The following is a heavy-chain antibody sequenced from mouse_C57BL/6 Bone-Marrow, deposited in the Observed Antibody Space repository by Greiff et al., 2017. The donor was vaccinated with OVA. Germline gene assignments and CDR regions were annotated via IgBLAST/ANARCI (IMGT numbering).Heavy chain of an antibody. CDR2: IYPRSGNT. D-gene: IGHD1-1*01. J-gene: IGHJ1*03. CDR3: AREIYYCGSSYCWYCYV. Sequence: VQLQQSGAELARPGASVKLSCKASGYTFTSYGISWVKQRPGQGLEWIGEIYPRSGNTNYNEKFKGKATLTADKSSSTAYMELRSLTSEDSAVYFCAREIYYCGSSYCWYCYVWGTGTTVTVSS. V-gene: IGHV1-81*01. CDR1: GYTFTSYG.